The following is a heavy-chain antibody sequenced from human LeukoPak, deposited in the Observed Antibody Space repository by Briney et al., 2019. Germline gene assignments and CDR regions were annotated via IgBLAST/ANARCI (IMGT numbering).Heavy chain of an antibody. D-gene: IGHD2/OR15-2a*01. CDR2: ITTSTGKP. Sequence: GASVNVSCKASGYTFTVYSINWLRQAPGQGLEWMGWITTSTGKPTYAQGFTGRFVFSLDTSVSTTYLHINSLKAEDTAVYYCARDPSNINFDYWGQGSLVTVSS. J-gene: IGHJ4*02. CDR3: ARDPSNINFDY. V-gene: IGHV7-4-1*02. CDR1: GYTFTVYS.